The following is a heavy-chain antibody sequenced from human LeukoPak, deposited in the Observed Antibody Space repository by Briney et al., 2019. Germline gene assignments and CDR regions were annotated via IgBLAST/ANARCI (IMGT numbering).Heavy chain of an antibody. CDR2: IDQGGNEI. J-gene: IGHJ4*02. D-gene: IGHD4-17*01. CDR3: AREHETSGPTVTLFEY. V-gene: IGHV3-7*01. CDR1: GFTFSTYW. Sequence: GGSLRLSCAGSGFTFSTYWMSWVRQAPGKGLEWVSSIDQGGNEIYYVESVKGRFTVSRDNAKNSLDLQMSTLRAEDTAVYYCAREHETSGPTVTLFEYWGQGTLVTVSS.